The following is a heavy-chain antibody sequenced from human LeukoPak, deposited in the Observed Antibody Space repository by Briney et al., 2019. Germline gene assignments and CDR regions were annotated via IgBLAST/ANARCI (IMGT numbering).Heavy chain of an antibody. CDR3: ARDTAYTDMASDDAFDI. Sequence: ASVKVSCQGPGYTFTGYYMHWLRQAPGQGLEWMGWINPNSGGTNYAQKFQGRVTMTRDTSISTAYMELSRLRSDDTAVYYCARDTAYTDMASDDAFDIWGQGTMVTVSS. CDR2: INPNSGGT. J-gene: IGHJ3*02. V-gene: IGHV1-2*02. CDR1: GYTFTGYY. D-gene: IGHD5-18*01.